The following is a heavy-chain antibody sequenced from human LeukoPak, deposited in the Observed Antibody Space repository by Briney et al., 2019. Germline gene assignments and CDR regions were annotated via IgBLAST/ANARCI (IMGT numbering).Heavy chain of an antibody. CDR2: INWNGGST. CDR1: GFTFDDYG. D-gene: IGHD6-6*01. CDR3: ARADSNIAARRIGFDY. J-gene: IGHJ4*02. Sequence: GGSLRLSCAASGFTFDDYGMSWVRQAPGKGLEWVSGINWNGGSTGYADSVKGRFTISRDNAKNSLYLQMNSLRAGDTALYYCARADSNIAARRIGFDYWGQGTLVTVSS. V-gene: IGHV3-20*04.